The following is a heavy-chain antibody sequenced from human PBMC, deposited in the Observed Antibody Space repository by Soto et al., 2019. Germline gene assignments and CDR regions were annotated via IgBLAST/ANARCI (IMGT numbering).Heavy chain of an antibody. V-gene: IGHV4-31*03. J-gene: IGHJ1*01. CDR1: GGSISSGGYY. CDR2: IYYSGST. Sequence: QVQLQEAGPGLVKPSQTLSLTCTVSGGSISSGGYYWSWIRQHPGKGLEWIGYIYYSGSTYYNPYLKSRVNISVDTSKDQFSLKLSSVTAADTAVYYYARGGRYYDSSGYKGLISYWGQGTLVTVSS. D-gene: IGHD3-22*01. CDR3: ARGGRYYDSSGYKGLISY.